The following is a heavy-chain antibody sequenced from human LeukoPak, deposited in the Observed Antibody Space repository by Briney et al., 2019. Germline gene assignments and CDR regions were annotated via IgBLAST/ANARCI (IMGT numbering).Heavy chain of an antibody. J-gene: IGHJ6*02. Sequence: GESLRLSCAASGLTFSSYAMSWVRKAPGKGLEWFSAISKSGGSTYYADSVKGRFTISRDNSKNTLYLQMNSLGVEDTAVYYCAIWGYCSGGSCYVSAYYYGMDVWGQGTTVTVSS. D-gene: IGHD2-15*01. CDR1: GLTFSSYA. CDR2: ISKSGGST. V-gene: IGHV3-23*01. CDR3: AIWGYCSGGSCYVSAYYYGMDV.